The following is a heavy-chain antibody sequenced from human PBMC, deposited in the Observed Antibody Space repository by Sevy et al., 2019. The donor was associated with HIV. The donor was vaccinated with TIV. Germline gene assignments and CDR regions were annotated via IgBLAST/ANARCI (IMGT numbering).Heavy chain of an antibody. CDR2: IHYTGGT. CDR1: GGSISNSDSY. Sequence: SETLSLTCTVSGGSISNSDSYWSWIRKPPGTGLEWIGYIHYTGGTSYNPFLKSRFAMSVDPSEKQYSLKLSSMAEADTAVYYCASKRGYNQGPFDYWGQGTLVTVSA. V-gene: IGHV4-30-4*02. D-gene: IGHD5-12*01. J-gene: IGHJ4*02. CDR3: ASKRGYNQGPFDY.